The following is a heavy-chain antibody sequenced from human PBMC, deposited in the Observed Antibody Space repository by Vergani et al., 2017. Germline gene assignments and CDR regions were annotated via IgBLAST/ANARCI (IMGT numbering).Heavy chain of an antibody. CDR3: ARARRQSERRWFDP. CDR2: IIPILGIA. V-gene: IGHV1-69*02. Sequence: QVQLVQSGAEVKKPGSSVKVSCKASGGTFSSYTISWVRQAPGQGLEWMGRIIPILGIANYAQKFQGRVTITADKSTSTAYMELSSLRSEDTAVYYCARARRQSERRWFDPWGQGTLVTVSS. CDR1: GGTFSSYT. J-gene: IGHJ5*02. D-gene: IGHD4-11*01.